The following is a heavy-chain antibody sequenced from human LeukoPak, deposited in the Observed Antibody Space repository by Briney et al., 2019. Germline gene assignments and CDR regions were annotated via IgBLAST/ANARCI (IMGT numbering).Heavy chain of an antibody. Sequence: ASVKVSCKVSGYTFTEFSVHWVRQAPGEGLEWKGVINPSGGRTSYLQKFQGRVTMTRDTATSTVYMELSSLRSEDTAVYYCARGDTVTTSFLDYWGQGTLVTVSS. V-gene: IGHV1-46*01. J-gene: IGHJ4*02. D-gene: IGHD4-17*01. CDR2: INPSGGRT. CDR3: ARGDTVTTSFLDY. CDR1: GYTFTEFS.